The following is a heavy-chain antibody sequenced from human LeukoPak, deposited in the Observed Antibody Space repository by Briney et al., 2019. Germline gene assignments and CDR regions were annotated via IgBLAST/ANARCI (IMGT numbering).Heavy chain of an antibody. V-gene: IGHV3-30*18. CDR1: GFTFSSYG. CDR3: AKEQWFGELSPYYYYMDV. D-gene: IGHD3-10*01. J-gene: IGHJ6*03. CDR2: ISYDGSNK. Sequence: GGSLRLSCAASGFTFSSYGMHWVRQAPGKGLEWVAVISYDGSNKYYADSVKGRFTISRDNSKNTLYLQMNSLRAEDTAVYYCAKEQWFGELSPYYYYMDVWGKGTTVTVSS.